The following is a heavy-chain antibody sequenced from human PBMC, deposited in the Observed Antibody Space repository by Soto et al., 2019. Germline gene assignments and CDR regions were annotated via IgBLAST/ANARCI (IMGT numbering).Heavy chain of an antibody. CDR3: ARDWGQQWLAYGLDV. CDR2: ISTYNGHT. Sequence: QVQLVQSGAEVKKLGASVKVSCKASGYTFTNFGISWVRQAPGQGLDWMGWISTYNGHTTSAQQLQGRLTMTTDTSTSTASMELRSLRSDDAAVYFCARDWGQQWLAYGLDVWGQGTTVTVSS. CDR1: GYTFTNFG. D-gene: IGHD6-19*01. V-gene: IGHV1-18*01. J-gene: IGHJ6*02.